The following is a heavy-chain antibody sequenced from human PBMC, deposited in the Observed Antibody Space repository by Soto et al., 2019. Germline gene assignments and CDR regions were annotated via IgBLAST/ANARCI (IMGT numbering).Heavy chain of an antibody. V-gene: IGHV1-18*01. D-gene: IGHD6-19*01. J-gene: IGHJ6*02. CDR3: SRFIMVGGWFDPNYYHGMDV. CDR2: ISGYNGNT. CDR1: GYTFSNYG. Sequence: QVQLVQSGAEVKKPGASVTVSCKTSGYTFSNYGINWVRQAPGQGLEWMGWISGYNGNTNYSQTVQGRVTMTTDTTTRTVYMEVRSLKSDDAAIYYCSRFIMVGGWFDPNYYHGMDVWGQGTTVTVSS.